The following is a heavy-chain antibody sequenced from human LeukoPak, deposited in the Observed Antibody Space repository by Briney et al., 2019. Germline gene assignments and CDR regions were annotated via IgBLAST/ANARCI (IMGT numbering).Heavy chain of an antibody. Sequence: ASVKVSCKASGYTFTGYYMHWVRQAPGQGLEWMGWINPNSGGTNYAQKFQGRVTITRDTSISSAYMELSRLRSDDTAVYYCARAAVVVAATQFDYWVQGTLVTGYS. CDR2: INPNSGGT. CDR3: ARAAVVVAATQFDY. V-gene: IGHV1-2*02. J-gene: IGHJ4*02. D-gene: IGHD2-15*01. CDR1: GYTFTGYY.